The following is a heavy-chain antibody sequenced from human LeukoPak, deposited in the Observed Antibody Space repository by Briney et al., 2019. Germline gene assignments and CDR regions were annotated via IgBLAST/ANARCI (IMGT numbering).Heavy chain of an antibody. CDR3: ASAPVGALLPYYMDV. CDR2: IIPIFGTA. D-gene: IGHD1-26*01. V-gene: IGHV1-69*05. Sequence: ASVKVSCKASGGTFSSYAISWVRQAPGQGLEWMGGIIPIFGTANYAQKFQGRVTITTDESTSTAYMELSSLRSEDTAVYYCASAPVGALLPYYMDVWGKGTTVTVSS. J-gene: IGHJ6*03. CDR1: GGTFSSYA.